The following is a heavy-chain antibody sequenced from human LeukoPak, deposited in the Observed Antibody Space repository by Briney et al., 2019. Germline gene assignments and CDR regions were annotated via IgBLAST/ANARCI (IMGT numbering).Heavy chain of an antibody. CDR3: AREEHDYVWGSYRYYYYYGIDV. CDR1: GFTFSSYG. J-gene: IGHJ6*02. Sequence: GGSLRISCAASGFTFSSYGMHWVRQSPGRGLEWVSFISFDGSNEFYADSLKGRFTISRDNSKDTLYLQMDSLRAEDTALYYCAREEHDYVWGSYRYYYYYGIDVWGQGTTVTVSS. V-gene: IGHV3-30*03. D-gene: IGHD3-16*02. CDR2: ISFDGSNE.